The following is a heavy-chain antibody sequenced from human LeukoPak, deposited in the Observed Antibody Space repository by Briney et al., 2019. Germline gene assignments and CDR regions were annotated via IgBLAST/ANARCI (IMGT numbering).Heavy chain of an antibody. Sequence: DSVKVSCKASVYTFTNHGFSWVRQAPGQGLEWMGWISTYNVDTNYAQNLQGRVTMTTDTSTSTAYMEMRSLRSDDTAVYYCARDCSSTSCYNVYWGQGTLVTDCS. CDR3: ARDCSSTSCYNVY. J-gene: IGHJ4*02. CDR2: ISTYNVDT. D-gene: IGHD2-2*02. V-gene: IGHV1-18*01. CDR1: VYTFTNHG.